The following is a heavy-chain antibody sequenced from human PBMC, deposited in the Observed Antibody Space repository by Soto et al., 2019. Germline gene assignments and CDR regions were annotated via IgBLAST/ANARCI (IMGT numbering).Heavy chain of an antibody. V-gene: IGHV3-33*01. CDR2: IWYDGSNK. D-gene: IGHD3-9*01. CDR3: ARVVYYDILSPPAWPPCAP. Sequence: GGALRLSCAASGFTFISYGMHWVLQAPCKGLEWVAVIWYDGSNKYYADSVKGRFTISRDNSKNTLYLQMNSLRAEDTAVYYCARVVYYDILSPPAWPPCAPWG. CDR1: GFTFISYG. J-gene: IGHJ6*03.